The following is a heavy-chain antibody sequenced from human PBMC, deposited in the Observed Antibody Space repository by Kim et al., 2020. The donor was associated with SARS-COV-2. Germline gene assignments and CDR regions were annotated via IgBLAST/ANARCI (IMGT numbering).Heavy chain of an antibody. V-gene: IGHV3-30*04. D-gene: IGHD6-13*01. J-gene: IGHJ4*02. Sequence: GGSLRLSCAASGFTFSSYAMHWVRQAPGKGLEWVAVISYDGSNKYYADSVKGRFTISRDNSKNTLYLQMNSLRAEDTAVYYCARGGSYSSSWSQYYFDYWGQGTLVTVSS. CDR2: ISYDGSNK. CDR1: GFTFSSYA. CDR3: ARGGSYSSSWSQYYFDY.